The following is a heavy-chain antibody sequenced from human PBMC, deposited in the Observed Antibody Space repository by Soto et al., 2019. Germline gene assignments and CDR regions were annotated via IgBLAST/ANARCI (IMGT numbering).Heavy chain of an antibody. D-gene: IGHD3-10*01. J-gene: IGHJ4*02. V-gene: IGHV1-18*01. CDR3: ARGGGYYGSGTYPFDY. CDR2: ISVYNYNT. CDR1: GYTFSNYG. Sequence: QVQLVQSGAEVKKPGASVKVSCKTSGYTFSNYGIAWVRQAPGQGLEWMGWISVYNYNTNYAQKLQGRVTMTRDISRSTAYMELRSLISDDTAVYYCARGGGYYGSGTYPFDYWGQGTLVTVSS.